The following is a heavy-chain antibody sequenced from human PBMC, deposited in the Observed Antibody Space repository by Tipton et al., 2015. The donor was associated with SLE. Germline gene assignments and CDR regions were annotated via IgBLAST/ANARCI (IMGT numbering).Heavy chain of an antibody. CDR3: ARDTPSITIFGVAFDP. J-gene: IGHJ5*02. CDR1: GGSISSHY. CDR2: IYYTGST. Sequence: TLSLTCTVSGGSISSHYWSWIRQPPGKGLEWIGYIYYTGSTNYNPSLKSRVTISVDTSKNDFSLKLSSVTTADTAVYYCARDTPSITIFGVAFDPWGQGTLVTVSS. D-gene: IGHD3-3*01. V-gene: IGHV4-59*11.